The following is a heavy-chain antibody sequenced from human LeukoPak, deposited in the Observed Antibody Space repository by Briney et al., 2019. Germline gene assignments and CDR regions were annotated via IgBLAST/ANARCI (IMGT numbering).Heavy chain of an antibody. J-gene: IGHJ4*02. V-gene: IGHV3-7*01. Sequence: GGSLRLSCSCAASGITFDTYWMHWVRQSPGKGLEWVAAIKEDGSEKYYVDSVKGRFTISRDKAKNSLHLQLNSLRAEDTAVYYCATDVDWGQGTLATVSS. CDR3: ATDVD. CDR1: GITFDTYW. CDR2: IKEDGSEK.